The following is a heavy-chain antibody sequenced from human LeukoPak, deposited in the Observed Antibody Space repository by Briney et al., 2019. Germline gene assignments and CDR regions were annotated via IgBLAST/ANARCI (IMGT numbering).Heavy chain of an antibody. V-gene: IGHV3-74*01. CDR2: INSGGTST. Sequence: PGGSLRLSCAASGFTFSTYWMHWVRQAPGKGLVWVSRINSGGTSTDYADSVVGRFTISRDNAKSTLLLQMNSLRAEDTAVYYCAKVRWDNSGWYYLDSWGQGTLVTVSS. J-gene: IGHJ4*02. CDR3: AKVRWDNSGWYYLDS. CDR1: GFTFSTYW. D-gene: IGHD6-19*01.